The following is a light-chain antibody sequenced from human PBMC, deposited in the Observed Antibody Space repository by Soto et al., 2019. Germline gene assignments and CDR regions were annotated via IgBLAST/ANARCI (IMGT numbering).Light chain of an antibody. CDR1: SSNIGAGYD. CDR2: GNS. CDR3: QSYDSSLSGWV. V-gene: IGLV1-40*01. Sequence: QSVLTQPPSVSGAPGQRVTISCTGSSSNIGAGYDVHWYQQLPGTAPKLLIYGNSNRPSGVPDRFSGSKSGTSASLAITGLQAEDEADYSRQSYDSSLSGWVFGGGTKLTVL. J-gene: IGLJ3*02.